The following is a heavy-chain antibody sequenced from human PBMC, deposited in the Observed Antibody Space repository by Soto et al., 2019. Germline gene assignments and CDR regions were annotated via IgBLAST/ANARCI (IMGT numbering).Heavy chain of an antibody. D-gene: IGHD4-4*01. Sequence: QITLKESGPTMVKPTETLTLTCTFSGFSLTISGVGVGWIRQPPGKALEWLGIIYWDDDKRYSPSLKSRLTITKDTSKNQVVLTMTNMNPVVTATYYCAHRHTLYDYSISGKNDALDIWGQGTLVTVSS. J-gene: IGHJ3*02. CDR2: IYWDDDK. CDR3: AHRHTLYDYSISGKNDALDI. V-gene: IGHV2-5*02. CDR1: GFSLTISGVG.